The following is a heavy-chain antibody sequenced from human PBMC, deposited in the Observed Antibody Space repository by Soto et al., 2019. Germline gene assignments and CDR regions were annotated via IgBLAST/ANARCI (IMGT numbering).Heavy chain of an antibody. CDR2: IYDSGTT. CDR1: GDSLTGGYY. CDR3: ARELDY. V-gene: IGHV4-31*03. J-gene: IGHJ4*02. Sequence: QVQLQESGPGLVKPSQTLSLTCTVSGDSLTGGYYWSWIRQNPGKGLEWIGYIYDSGTTYYNPSLKSRVIMSVDTSKNQFSLKLTSVTSADTAVYYCARELDYWGQGALVTVSS.